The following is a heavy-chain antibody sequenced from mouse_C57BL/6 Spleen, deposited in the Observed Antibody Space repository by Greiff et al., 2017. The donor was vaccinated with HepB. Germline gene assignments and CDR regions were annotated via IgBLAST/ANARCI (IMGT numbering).Heavy chain of an antibody. CDR3: ARGVTTVVGY. CDR1: GYTFTSYW. J-gene: IGHJ2*01. D-gene: IGHD1-1*01. V-gene: IGHV1-59*01. Sequence: VQLQQPGAELVRPGTSVKLSCKASGYTFTSYWMHWVKQRPGQGLEWIGVIDPSDSYTNYNQKFKGKAILTVDTSSSTAYMQLSSLTSEDSAVYYCARGVTTVVGYWGQGTTLTVSS. CDR2: IDPSDSYT.